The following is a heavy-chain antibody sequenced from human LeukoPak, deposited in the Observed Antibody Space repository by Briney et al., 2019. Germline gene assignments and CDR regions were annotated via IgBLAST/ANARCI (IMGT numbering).Heavy chain of an antibody. CDR1: GFTFTTYG. V-gene: IGHV3-23*01. CDR2: IGGSGTRT. J-gene: IGHJ4*02. Sequence: QSGGTLRLSCSASGFTFTTYGMNWVRQAPGKGLEWVSGIGGSGTRTYYADSVKGRFTISRDNSKNTLYLQMNGLIDEDTAVYYCAKDSHWILFDDWGQGTLVTVFS. CDR3: AKDSHWILFDD. D-gene: IGHD2-2*03.